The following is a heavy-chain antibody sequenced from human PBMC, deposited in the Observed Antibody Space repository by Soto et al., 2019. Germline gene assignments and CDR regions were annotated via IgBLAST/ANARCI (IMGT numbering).Heavy chain of an antibody. CDR3: ARHDMAMVRVSYLDQ. D-gene: IGHD5-18*01. J-gene: IGHJ4*02. Sequence: QVQLQESGPGLVKPSETLSLTCTVSGGSINGYFWSWIRQPPGKGLEWIGYIYYSGSTSYNPSLRTRVTISVVTSKNQFSLQLSSVTAADTALYFCARHDMAMVRVSYLDQWGQGVLVTVSS. V-gene: IGHV4-59*08. CDR2: IYYSGST. CDR1: GGSINGYF.